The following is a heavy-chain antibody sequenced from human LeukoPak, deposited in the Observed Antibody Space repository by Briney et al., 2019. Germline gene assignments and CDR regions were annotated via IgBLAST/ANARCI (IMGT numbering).Heavy chain of an antibody. Sequence: GASVKVSCKASGYTFTSYGINWVRQATGQGLEWMGWMNPNSGNTGYAQKFQGRVTMTRNTSISTAYMELSSLRSEDTAVYYCARVNVPQRRRIAAAVWFDPWGQGTLVTVSS. CDR3: ARVNVPQRRRIAAAVWFDP. CDR1: GYTFTSYG. CDR2: MNPNSGNT. D-gene: IGHD6-13*01. J-gene: IGHJ5*02. V-gene: IGHV1-8*02.